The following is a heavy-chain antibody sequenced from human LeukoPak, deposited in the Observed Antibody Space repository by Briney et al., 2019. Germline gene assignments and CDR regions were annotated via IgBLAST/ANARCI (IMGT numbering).Heavy chain of an antibody. V-gene: IGHV4-59*12. J-gene: IGHJ4*02. CDR1: GGSISSYY. CDR3: AREVATTEGFDY. Sequence: SETLSLTCTVSGGSISSYYWSWIRQPPGKGLEWIGYIYYSGSTNYNPSLKSRVTISVDTSKNQFSLKLSSVTAADTAVYYCAREVATTEGFDYWGQGTLVTVSS. D-gene: IGHD5-12*01. CDR2: IYYSGST.